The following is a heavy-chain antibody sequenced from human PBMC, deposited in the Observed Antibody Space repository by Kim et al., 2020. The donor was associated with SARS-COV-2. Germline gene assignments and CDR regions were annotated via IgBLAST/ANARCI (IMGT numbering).Heavy chain of an antibody. J-gene: IGHJ4*02. CDR2: IWYDGSNK. Sequence: GRSLRLSCAASGFTFSSYGMHWVRQAPGKGLEWVAVIWYDGSNKYYADSVKGRFTISRDNSKNTLYLQMNSLRAEDTAVYYCAKGWIQLWSPFDDWGQGT. CDR3: AKGWIQLWSPFDD. V-gene: IGHV3-33*06. CDR1: GFTFSSYG. D-gene: IGHD5-18*01.